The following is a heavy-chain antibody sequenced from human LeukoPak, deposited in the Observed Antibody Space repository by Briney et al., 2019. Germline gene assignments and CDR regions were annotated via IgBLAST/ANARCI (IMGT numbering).Heavy chain of an antibody. CDR1: GGSISSYY. J-gene: IGHJ5*02. D-gene: IGHD3-10*01. V-gene: IGHV4-59*01. CDR3: ARVPYYGSGSYYPGGWFDP. CDR2: IYYSGST. Sequence: PSETLSLTCTVSGGSISSYYWSWIRQPPGRGLEWIGYIYYSGSTNYNPSLRSRVTISVDTSKNQFSLKLSSVTAADTAVYYCARVPYYGSGSYYPGGWFDPWGQGTLVTVSS.